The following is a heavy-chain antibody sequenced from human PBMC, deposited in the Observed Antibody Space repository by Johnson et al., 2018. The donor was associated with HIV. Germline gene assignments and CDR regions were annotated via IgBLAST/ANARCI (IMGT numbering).Heavy chain of an antibody. CDR1: GFTISSYD. CDR3: ARGGGLGAFDI. CDR2: ISTSGTNI. J-gene: IGHJ3*02. V-gene: IGHV3-NL1*01. Sequence: VQLVESGGDVVQPGGSLRLSCAASGFTISSYDMHWVRQATGKGLEWVSSISTSGTNIYYADSVKGRLTISRDNSKNTLYLQMNSLRTEDTDVYYCARGGGLGAFDIWGQGTMVTVSS. D-gene: IGHD3-16*01.